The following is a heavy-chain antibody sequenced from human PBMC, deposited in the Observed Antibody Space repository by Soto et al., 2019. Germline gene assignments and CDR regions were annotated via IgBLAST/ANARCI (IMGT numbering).Heavy chain of an antibody. CDR3: ERYSGRHTELDY. D-gene: IGHD1-26*01. Sequence: QVQLLESGPGLVKPSETLSLTCTVSGDSISGYYWSWIRQTPGKGLEWIGWIHYSGATLYNPSLKTRITISVDMSRTQFSLKVSSVTAADTALYYCERYSGRHTELDYWGQGTLVTVSS. CDR1: GDSISGYY. J-gene: IGHJ4*02. CDR2: IHYSGAT. V-gene: IGHV4-59*01.